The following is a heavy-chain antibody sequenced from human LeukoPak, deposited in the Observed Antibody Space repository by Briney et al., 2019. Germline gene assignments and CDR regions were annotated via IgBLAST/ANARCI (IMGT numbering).Heavy chain of an antibody. Sequence: SQTLSLTCTVSGDSISRGSFSWTWIRQAPGKGLEWIGYIYPRGSTYYNPSLKSRVNLSIDKSSNQFSLDLASVTAADTAVYYCARSDLGCSSTSCFDYWGQGTLVTVSS. CDR1: GDSISRGSFS. CDR3: ARSDLGCSSTSCFDY. J-gene: IGHJ4*02. D-gene: IGHD2-2*01. CDR2: IYPRGST. V-gene: IGHV4-30-2*01.